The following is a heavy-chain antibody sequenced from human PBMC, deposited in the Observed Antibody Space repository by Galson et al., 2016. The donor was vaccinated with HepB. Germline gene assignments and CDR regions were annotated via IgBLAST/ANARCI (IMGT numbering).Heavy chain of an antibody. V-gene: IGHV3-15*01. J-gene: IGHJ4*02. D-gene: IGHD5-12*01. CDR3: TRHLRARYFDY. CDR1: GFTFSNAW. CDR2: IKSKTDGGTT. Sequence: SLRLSCAASGFTFSNAWMSWVRQAPGKGLEWVGRIKSKTDGGTTDYAAPVKGRFTISRDDSKNTLYLQMNSLKTEDTAVYYCTRHLRARYFDYWGQGTLVTVSS.